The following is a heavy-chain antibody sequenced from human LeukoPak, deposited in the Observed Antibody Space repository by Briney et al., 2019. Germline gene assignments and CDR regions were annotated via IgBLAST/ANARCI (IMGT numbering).Heavy chain of an antibody. CDR3: ARGAVAGIYHFDL. CDR1: GGSISSSN. V-gene: IGHV3-48*01. CDR2: ISSGSSTT. Sequence: ETLSLTCAVSGGSISSSNWWSWVRQAPGKGLEWVSYISSGSSTTYYADSVKGRFTISRDNAENSLYLQMNSLRAEDTAVFYCARGAVAGIYHFDLWGQGTLVTVSS. D-gene: IGHD6-19*01. J-gene: IGHJ4*02.